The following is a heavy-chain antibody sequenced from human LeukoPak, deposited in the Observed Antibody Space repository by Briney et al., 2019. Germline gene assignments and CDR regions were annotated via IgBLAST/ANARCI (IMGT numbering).Heavy chain of an antibody. CDR1: GGSISSYY. CDR2: SYCSGST. V-gene: IGHV4-59*01. D-gene: IGHD3-3*01. Sequence: PSETLSLTCTVSGGSISSYYWSWIRQPPGKGLEWLGYSYCSGSTNYNPSLKSRVTISVDTSKNQFSLKLSSVTAADTAVYYCARVPRYDFWSGYLYYYYMDVWGKGTTVTVSS. J-gene: IGHJ6*03. CDR3: ARVPRYDFWSGYLYYYYMDV.